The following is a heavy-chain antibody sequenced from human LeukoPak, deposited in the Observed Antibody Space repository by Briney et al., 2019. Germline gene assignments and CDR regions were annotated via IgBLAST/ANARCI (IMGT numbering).Heavy chain of an antibody. D-gene: IGHD6-19*01. CDR1: GFTLSSYA. J-gene: IGHJ4*02. CDR2: ISGSGGST. CDR3: AKRLIAVAGLPYDC. Sequence: GGSLRLPCAASGFTLSSYALSWVRQAPGKGLEWVSAISGSGGSTYYADSVKGRFTISRDNSKNTLHLQMNSLSAEDTAVYYCAKRLIAVAGLPYDCWGKGTLVT. V-gene: IGHV3-23*01.